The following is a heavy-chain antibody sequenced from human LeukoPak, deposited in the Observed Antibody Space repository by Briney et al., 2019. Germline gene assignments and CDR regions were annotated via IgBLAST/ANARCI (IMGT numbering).Heavy chain of an antibody. J-gene: IGHJ4*02. V-gene: IGHV4-4*02. CDR1: GDSMSSSNW. CDR2: IYHTGNT. CDR3: ARDRGSIVGATDTFDY. Sequence: PSETLSLTCAVSGDSMSSSNWWSWVRQPPGKGLEWIGEIYHTGNTNYSPSLKGRVTISVDTSKNQFSLKLSSVTAADTAVYYCARDRGSIVGATDTFDYWGQGTLVTVSS. D-gene: IGHD1-26*01.